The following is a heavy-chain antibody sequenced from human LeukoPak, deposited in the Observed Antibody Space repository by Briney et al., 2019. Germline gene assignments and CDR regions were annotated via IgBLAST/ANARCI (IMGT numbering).Heavy chain of an antibody. CDR3: ARERYFDWSQSNTGAFDI. CDR2: ISSSSSYI. Sequence: PGGSLRLSCAASGFTFSSYSMNWVRQAPGKGLEWVSSISSSSSYIYYADSVKGRFTISRDNAKNSLYLQMNSLRAEDTAVYYCARERYFDWSQSNTGAFDIWGQGTMVTVSS. D-gene: IGHD3-9*01. J-gene: IGHJ3*02. V-gene: IGHV3-21*01. CDR1: GFTFSSYS.